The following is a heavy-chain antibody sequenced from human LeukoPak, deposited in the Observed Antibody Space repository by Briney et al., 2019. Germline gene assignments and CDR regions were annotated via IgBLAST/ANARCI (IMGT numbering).Heavy chain of an antibody. CDR2: ISSSSSYI. Sequence: PGGSLRLSCAASGFTFSSYRMNWVRQAPGKGLEWVSSISSSSSYIYYADSVKGRFTISRDNAKNSLYLQMNSLRAEDTAVYYCATLSVVVVPAELNWGQGTLVTVSS. J-gene: IGHJ4*02. CDR3: ATLSVVVVPAELN. V-gene: IGHV3-21*04. CDR1: GFTFSSYR. D-gene: IGHD2-15*01.